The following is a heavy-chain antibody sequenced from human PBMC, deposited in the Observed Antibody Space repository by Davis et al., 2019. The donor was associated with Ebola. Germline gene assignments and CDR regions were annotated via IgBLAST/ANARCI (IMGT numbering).Heavy chain of an antibody. D-gene: IGHD1-1*01. Sequence: PGGSLRLSCAASGFTFSNYWMHWVRQTPGKGLEWVAIISYDGSNKYYADSVKGRFIISRDSSKNTLYLQMNSLRAEDTAVYYCARVRTGMRGYFDSWGQGTLVTVSS. V-gene: IGHV3-30-3*01. J-gene: IGHJ4*02. CDR1: GFTFSNYW. CDR3: ARVRTGMRGYFDS. CDR2: ISYDGSNK.